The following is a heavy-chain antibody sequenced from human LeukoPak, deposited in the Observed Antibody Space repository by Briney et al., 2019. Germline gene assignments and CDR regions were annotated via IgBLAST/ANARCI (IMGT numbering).Heavy chain of an antibody. D-gene: IGHD4/OR15-4a*01. CDR1: GFTFSHYY. J-gene: IGHJ3*02. Sequence: GGSLRLSCAASGFTFSHYYMSWVRQAPGKGLEWVANIKQDGSEQFYLDSVKGRFTISRDNAKNSLYLQMNSLRAEDTAVYYCARDPLTDIWGQGTMVTVSS. CDR2: IKQDGSEQ. CDR3: ARDPLTDI. V-gene: IGHV3-7*01.